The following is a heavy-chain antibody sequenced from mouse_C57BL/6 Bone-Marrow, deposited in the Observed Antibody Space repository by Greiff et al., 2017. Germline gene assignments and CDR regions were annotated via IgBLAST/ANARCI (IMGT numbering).Heavy chain of an antibody. CDR3: TRKELGGFAY. Sequence: VQLQQSGTVLARPGASVKMSCKTSGYTFTSYWMHWVKQRPGQGLEWIGAIYPGNSDTSYNQKFKGKAKITAGTSAITAYMELSSLTNEASAVYYCTRKELGGFAYWGQGTLVTVSA. J-gene: IGHJ3*01. D-gene: IGHD4-1*01. CDR1: GYTFTSYW. CDR2: IYPGNSDT. V-gene: IGHV1-5*01.